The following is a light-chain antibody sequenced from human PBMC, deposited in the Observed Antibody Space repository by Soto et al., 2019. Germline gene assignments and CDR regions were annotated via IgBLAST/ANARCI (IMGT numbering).Light chain of an antibody. CDR3: QQSYITLT. J-gene: IGKJ3*01. CDR1: QSISSY. V-gene: IGKV1-39*01. CDR2: AAS. Sequence: DLQMTQSPSSLSASVGDRVTITCRASQSISSYLNWYQQKPGKAPKLLIYAASSLQSRVPSRFSGSGSGTDFTLTISTLQPEDVTTYYCQQSYITLTFGPGTKVDI.